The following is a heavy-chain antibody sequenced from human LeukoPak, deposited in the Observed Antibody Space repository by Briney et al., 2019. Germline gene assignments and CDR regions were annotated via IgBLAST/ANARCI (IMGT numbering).Heavy chain of an antibody. Sequence: GGSLRLSCEVSGFTFTSYSMTWVRQVPGKGLEWIAYITATSNTFYYADSVKGRFTISRDNARNSLFLQMHSLTVEDTAVYYCARSLSGYDPLSAFWGQGTLVTVS. V-gene: IGHV3-48*01. D-gene: IGHD5-12*01. CDR3: ARSLSGYDPLSAF. J-gene: IGHJ4*01. CDR2: ITATSNTF. CDR1: GFTFTSYS.